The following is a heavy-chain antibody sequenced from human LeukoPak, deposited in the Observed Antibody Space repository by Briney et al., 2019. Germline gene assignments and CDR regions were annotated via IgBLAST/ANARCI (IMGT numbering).Heavy chain of an antibody. V-gene: IGHV3-21*01. CDR1: GFTFSSYS. CDR2: ISSSSSYI. Sequence: AGSLRLSCAAAGFTFSSYSMNWVRQAPGKGLEWVSFISSSSSYIYYADSMKGRFTISRDNAKNSLYLQMNSLRAEDTAVYYCARGSRIAFDTGAFDIWGQGTMVTVSS. CDR3: ARGSRIAFDTGAFDI. D-gene: IGHD6-13*01. J-gene: IGHJ3*02.